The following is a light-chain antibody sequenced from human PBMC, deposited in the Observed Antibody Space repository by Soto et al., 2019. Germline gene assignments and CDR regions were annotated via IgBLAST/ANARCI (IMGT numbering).Light chain of an antibody. CDR2: GAS. CDR3: QQYNNLPRT. CDR1: QSVSSS. V-gene: IGKV3-15*01. J-gene: IGKJ1*01. Sequence: QSPSTLALSPGEGAILSCRASQSVSSSLAWYQQKPGQAPRLLIYGASTRATGIPARFSGSGSGTEFTLTISSLQSEDFAVYYCQQYNNLPRTFGQGTKVDIK.